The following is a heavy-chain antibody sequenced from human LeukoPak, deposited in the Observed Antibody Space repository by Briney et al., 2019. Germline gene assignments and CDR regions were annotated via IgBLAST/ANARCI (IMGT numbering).Heavy chain of an antibody. D-gene: IGHD3-22*01. CDR3: ARTTMIKRPGWFDP. CDR1: GGFISTYY. J-gene: IGHJ5*02. Sequence: SETLSLTCTVSGGFISTYYWSWIRQPPGKGLEWIGYIYSSGSTNYSPSLKSRVSISVDTSKNQFSLKMRFVTAADTAVYYCARTTMIKRPGWFDPWGQGTLVTVSS. V-gene: IGHV4-59*08. CDR2: IYSSGST.